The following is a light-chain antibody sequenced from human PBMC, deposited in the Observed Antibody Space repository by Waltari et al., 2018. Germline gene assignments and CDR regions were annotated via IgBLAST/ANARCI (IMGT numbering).Light chain of an antibody. CDR3: SSYTSSSTLEV. Sequence: QSALTQPASVSGSPGQSITISCTGTSSDVGGYNFVSWYQHNPGKAPKLLIYDVTNRPSGVSTRFSGSKSGNTASLTISGLQAEDEATYYCSSYTSSSTLEVFGTGTKVTVL. CDR1: SSDVGGYNF. CDR2: DVT. V-gene: IGLV2-14*03. J-gene: IGLJ1*01.